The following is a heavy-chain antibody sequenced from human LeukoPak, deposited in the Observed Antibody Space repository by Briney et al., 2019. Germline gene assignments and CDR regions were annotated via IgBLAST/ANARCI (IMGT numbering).Heavy chain of an antibody. CDR1: GYTLTELS. Sequence: ASVKVSCKVSGYTLTELSMHWVRQAPGKGLEWMGGFDPEDGETIYAHKFQGRATMTEDTSTDTAYMELSSLRSEDTAVYYCATLHRYCSSTSCHTLFDPWGQGTLVTVSS. J-gene: IGHJ5*02. D-gene: IGHD2-2*02. CDR2: FDPEDGET. CDR3: ATLHRYCSSTSCHTLFDP. V-gene: IGHV1-24*01.